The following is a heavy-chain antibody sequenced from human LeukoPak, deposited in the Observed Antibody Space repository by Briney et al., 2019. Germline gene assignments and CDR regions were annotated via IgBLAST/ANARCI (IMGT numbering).Heavy chain of an antibody. Sequence: GASVKVSCKTSGYTFSDYYIHWIRQAPGQGLEWMGWINTNAGNPTYAQGFTGRFVFSLDTSVSTAYLQISSLKAEDTAVYYCARVGHYYGSGSYSPGLYYMDVWGEGTTVTVSS. CDR2: INTNAGNP. D-gene: IGHD3-10*01. J-gene: IGHJ6*03. CDR3: ARVGHYYGSGSYSPGLYYMDV. V-gene: IGHV7-4-1*02. CDR1: GYTFSDYY.